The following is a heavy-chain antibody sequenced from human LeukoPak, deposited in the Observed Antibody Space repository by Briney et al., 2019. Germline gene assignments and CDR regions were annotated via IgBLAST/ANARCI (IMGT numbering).Heavy chain of an antibody. CDR1: GFTFSSYA. D-gene: IGHD3-22*01. J-gene: IGHJ4*02. CDR3: AKRRDYDSTGYYFTPYYFDY. V-gene: IGHV3-23*01. Sequence: GGSLRLSCAASGFTFSSYAMSWVRQAPGKGLEWVSAISGSGGSTYYADSVKGRFSISRDNSKNTVFLQMNTLRAEDTAVYYCAKRRDYDSTGYYFTPYYFDYWGQGTLVTVSS. CDR2: ISGSGGST.